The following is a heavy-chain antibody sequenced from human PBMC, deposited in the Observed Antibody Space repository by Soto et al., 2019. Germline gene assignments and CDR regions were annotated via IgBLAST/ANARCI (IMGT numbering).Heavy chain of an antibody. D-gene: IGHD1-1*01. V-gene: IGHV1-8*02. CDR3: EVTTGY. CDR1: GYTFTDYD. Sequence: QVQVVQSRAEVKKPGASVRVSCKTSGYTFTDYDINWVRQAAGQGLEYMGWMSPDSGNTGYSQKFQGRVTMTSNTSTSTAYMELSSLTSEDTAVYYCEVTTGYWGQGTMVTVSS. J-gene: IGHJ4*02. CDR2: MSPDSGNT.